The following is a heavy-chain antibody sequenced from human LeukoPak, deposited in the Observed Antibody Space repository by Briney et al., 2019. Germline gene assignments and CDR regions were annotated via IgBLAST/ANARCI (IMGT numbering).Heavy chain of an antibody. CDR1: GFSLSTNLIL. D-gene: IGHD4-11*01. J-gene: IGHJ4*02. Sequence: SCPAPVKPTVTLTPTFTSSGFSLSTNLILVIWIRQPPGKALQWLASIDWYDDTFYSTSLKTRLTISKDASQNQVVLTMTNMDPVDTATYYCARMYTNYAFDSWGQGTLVTVSS. CDR3: ARMYTNYAFDS. CDR2: IDWYDDT. V-gene: IGHV2-70*04.